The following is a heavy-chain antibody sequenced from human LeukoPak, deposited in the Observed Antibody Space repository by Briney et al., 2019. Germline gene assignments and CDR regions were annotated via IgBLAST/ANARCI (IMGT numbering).Heavy chain of an antibody. CDR1: GFSFSGYG. CDR3: AKVMPPGRIRFYSYYMDV. V-gene: IGHV3-30*02. D-gene: IGHD2-15*01. J-gene: IGHJ6*03. Sequence: GGSLRLSCAASGFSFSGYGMHWVRQAPGKGLEWVAFIRYDGSNEYYADSVKGRFTISRDKSKNTLSLQMNGLRVEDTAVYYCAKVMPPGRIRFYSYYMDVWGKGTTVSVS. CDR2: IRYDGSNE.